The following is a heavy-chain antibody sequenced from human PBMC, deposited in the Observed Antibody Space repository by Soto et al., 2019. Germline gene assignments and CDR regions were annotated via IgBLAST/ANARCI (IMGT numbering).Heavy chain of an antibody. CDR1: VFACSNYW. CDR3: VKSSTGTYGLFDY. CDR2: INPAGTTT. J-gene: IGHJ4*02. Sequence: GSLRLSGAASVFACSNYWMHWVRQVPGKGLVWVSRINPAGTTTNFADSVKGRFTMSRDSAKSTLYLQMDSLRIEDTALYYCVKSSTGTYGLFDYWGQGVLVTVSS. D-gene: IGHD3-10*01. V-gene: IGHV3-74*01.